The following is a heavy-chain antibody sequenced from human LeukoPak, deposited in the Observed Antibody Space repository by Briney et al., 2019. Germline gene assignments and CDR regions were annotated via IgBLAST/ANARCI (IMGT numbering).Heavy chain of an antibody. CDR3: ASSQFSSGYYYGMVV. V-gene: IGHV3-53*01. Sequence: PGGSLRLSCAASGFTVSSNYMSWVRQAPGKGLEWASVIYSGGSTYYADSVKGRFTISRDNSKNTLYLQMNSLRAEDTAVYYYASSQFSSGYYYGMVVWGQRTTVTVPS. J-gene: IGHJ6*02. CDR1: GFTVSSNY. CDR2: IYSGGST.